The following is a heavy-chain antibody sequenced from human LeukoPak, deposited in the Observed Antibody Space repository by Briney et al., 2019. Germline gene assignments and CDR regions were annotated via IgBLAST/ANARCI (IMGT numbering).Heavy chain of an antibody. CDR1: GFSFSSYS. Sequence: PGGSLRLSCAASGFSFSSYSMNWVRQAPGKGLEWLSSISDYIYDADSLKCRFSISRDNAKKSLYLQMNSLRAEDTAVYYCARGHSGSYQGTDAFDIWGQGTMVTVSS. J-gene: IGHJ3*02. CDR3: ARGHSGSYQGTDAFDI. D-gene: IGHD1-26*01. CDR2: ISDYI. V-gene: IGHV3-21*01.